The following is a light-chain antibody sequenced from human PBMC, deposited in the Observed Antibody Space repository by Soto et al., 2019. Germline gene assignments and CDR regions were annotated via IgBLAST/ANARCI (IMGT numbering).Light chain of an antibody. J-gene: IGLJ2*01. Sequence: QSVLTQPPSVSAAPGQKVTISCSGSSSNIGNNYVSWYQQLPGTAPKLLIYDNNKRPSGIPARFSGSKSGTSATLGITGLQTGDEADYYCGTWNSPVVFGGGTKLTVL. CDR3: GTWNSPVV. V-gene: IGLV1-51*01. CDR1: SSNIGNNY. CDR2: DNN.